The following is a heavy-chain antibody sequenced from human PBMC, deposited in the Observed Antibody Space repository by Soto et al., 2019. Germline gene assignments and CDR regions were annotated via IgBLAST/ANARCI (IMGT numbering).Heavy chain of an antibody. Sequence: SETLSLTCAVYGGSFSGYYWSWIRQPPGKGLEWIGEINHSGSTNYNPSLKSRVTISVDTSKNQFSLKLTSVTAADTAVYYCAIRWRVYSYGYYFDYWGQGTLVTVSS. D-gene: IGHD5-18*01. CDR3: AIRWRVYSYGYYFDY. CDR1: GGSFSGYY. CDR2: INHSGST. J-gene: IGHJ4*02. V-gene: IGHV4-34*01.